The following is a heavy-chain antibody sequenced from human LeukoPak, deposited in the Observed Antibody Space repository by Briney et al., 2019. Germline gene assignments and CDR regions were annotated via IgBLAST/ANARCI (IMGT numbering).Heavy chain of an antibody. CDR1: GFTFSSYS. D-gene: IGHD2-15*01. V-gene: IGHV3-21*01. Sequence: GGSLRLSCAASGFTFSSYSMNWVRQAPGKGLEWVSSISSSSSYIYYADSVKGRFTISRDNAKNSLYLQMNSLRAEDTAVYYCARGLLGYCSGGSCDGDYWGQGTLVTVSS. J-gene: IGHJ4*02. CDR2: ISSSSSYI. CDR3: ARGLLGYCSGGSCDGDY.